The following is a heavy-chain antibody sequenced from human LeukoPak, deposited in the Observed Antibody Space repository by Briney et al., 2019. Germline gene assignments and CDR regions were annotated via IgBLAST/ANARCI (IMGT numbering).Heavy chain of an antibody. CDR1: GFTFSSYS. V-gene: IGHV3-21*01. CDR2: ISSSSSYI. CDR3: ASWYGGYVGYFDY. D-gene: IGHD5-12*01. Sequence: GGSLRLSCAASGFTFSSYSMNWVRQAPGEGLEWVSSISSSSSYIYYADSVKGRFTISRDNAKNSLYLQMNSLRAEDTAVYYCASWYGGYVGYFDYWGQGTLVTVSS. J-gene: IGHJ4*02.